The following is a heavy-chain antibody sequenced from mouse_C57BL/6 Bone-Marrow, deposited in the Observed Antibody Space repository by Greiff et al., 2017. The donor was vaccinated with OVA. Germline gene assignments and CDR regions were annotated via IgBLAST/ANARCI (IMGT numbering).Heavy chain of an antibody. D-gene: IGHD1-1*01. CDR2: IHPNSGST. Sequence: QVQLQQPGAELVKPGASVKLSCKASGYTFTSYWMHWVKQRPGQGLEWIGMIHPNSGSTNYNEKFKSKPTLTVDKSSSTAYMQLSSLTSEDSAVYYCARAYGSSSWYFDVWGTGTTVTVSS. J-gene: IGHJ1*03. V-gene: IGHV1-64*01. CDR3: ARAYGSSSWYFDV. CDR1: GYTFTSYW.